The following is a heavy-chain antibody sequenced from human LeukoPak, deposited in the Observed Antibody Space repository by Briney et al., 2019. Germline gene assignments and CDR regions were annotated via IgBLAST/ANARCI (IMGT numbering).Heavy chain of an antibody. CDR3: ARASVPENNWFDP. Sequence: ASVKVSCKASGGTFSSYAISWVRQAPGQGLEWMGRIIPIFGTANHTQKFQGRVTITTDESTSTAYMELSSLRSEDTAVYYCARASVPENNWFDPWGQGTLVTVSS. CDR1: GGTFSSYA. D-gene: IGHD2/OR15-2a*01. J-gene: IGHJ5*02. V-gene: IGHV1-69*05. CDR2: IIPIFGTA.